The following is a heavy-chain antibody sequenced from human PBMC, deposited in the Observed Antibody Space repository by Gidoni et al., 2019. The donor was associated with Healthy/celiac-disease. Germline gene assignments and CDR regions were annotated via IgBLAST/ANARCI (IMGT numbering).Heavy chain of an antibody. CDR3: ARWALPRYYDILTGPPRRGVDV. CDR2: INHSGST. D-gene: IGHD3-9*01. V-gene: IGHV4-34*01. Sequence: QVQLQQWGAGLLKPSETLSLTCAVSGGSFSGYYWSWIRQPPGKGLEWIGEINHSGSTNYNPSLKSRVTISVDTSKNQFSLKLSSVTAADTAVYYCARWALPRYYDILTGPPRRGVDVWGQGTTVTVSS. J-gene: IGHJ6*02. CDR1: GGSFSGYY.